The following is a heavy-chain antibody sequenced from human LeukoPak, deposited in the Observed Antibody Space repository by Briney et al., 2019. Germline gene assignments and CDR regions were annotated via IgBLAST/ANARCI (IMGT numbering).Heavy chain of an antibody. V-gene: IGHV4-34*01. J-gene: IGHJ5*02. CDR2: INHSGST. CDR3: ARAGSSSWYVWFDP. Sequence: SSETLSLTCAVYGGSFSGYYWSWIRQPPGKGLEWIGEINHSGSTNYNPSLKSRVTISVDTSKNQFSLKLSSVTAADTAVYYCARAGSSSWYVWFDPWGQGTLVTVSS. CDR1: GGSFSGYY. D-gene: IGHD6-13*01.